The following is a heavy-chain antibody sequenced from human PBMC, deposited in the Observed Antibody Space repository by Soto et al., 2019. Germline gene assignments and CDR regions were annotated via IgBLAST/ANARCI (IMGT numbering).Heavy chain of an antibody. Sequence: QVQLQESGPGLVKPSQTLSLTCTVSGDSISSGDYYWTWIRQPPGKGLEWIGYIYYSGTTYYNPSLKRRVTISVDTSNNQFSLKLNSVTAADTAVYYCARDWNYVRGYNMDVWGQGTPVTVSS. D-gene: IGHD3-16*01. CDR1: GDSISSGDYY. V-gene: IGHV4-30-4*01. CDR2: IYYSGTT. J-gene: IGHJ6*02. CDR3: ARDWNYVRGYNMDV.